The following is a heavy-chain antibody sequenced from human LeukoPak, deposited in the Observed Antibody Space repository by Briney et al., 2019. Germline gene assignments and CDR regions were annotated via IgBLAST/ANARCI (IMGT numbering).Heavy chain of an antibody. CDR1: GYTFTSYG. CDR2: ITAYNNNT. J-gene: IGHJ4*02. V-gene: IGHV1-18*01. CDR3: ARALLWFGEPSHIDY. Sequence: ASVKVSCKASGYTFTSYGISWVRQAPGQGLEWMGWITAYNNNTNYAQKLQGRVTMTTDTSTSTAYMELRSLRSDDTAVYYCARALLWFGEPSHIDYWGQGTLVTASS. D-gene: IGHD3-10*01.